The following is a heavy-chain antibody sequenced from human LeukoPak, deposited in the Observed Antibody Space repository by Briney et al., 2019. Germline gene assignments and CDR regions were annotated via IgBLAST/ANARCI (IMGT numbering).Heavy chain of an antibody. V-gene: IGHV1-69*01. CDR3: ALSLAAATYFDY. CDR1: GGTFSSYA. CDR2: IIPIFGTA. Sequence: GSSVKVSCKASGGTFSSYAISWVRQAPGQGLEWMGGIIPIFGTANYAQKFQGRVTITADESTSTAYMELSSLRSEDTAVYYCALSLAAATYFDYWGQGTLVTVSS. J-gene: IGHJ4*02. D-gene: IGHD6-13*01.